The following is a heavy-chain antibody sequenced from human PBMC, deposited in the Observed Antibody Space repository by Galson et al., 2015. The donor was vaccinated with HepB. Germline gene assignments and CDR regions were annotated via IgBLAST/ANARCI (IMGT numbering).Heavy chain of an antibody. V-gene: IGHV1-2*05. D-gene: IGHD2-15*01. CDR1: GYTFTGYY. J-gene: IGHJ6*02. Sequence: SVKVSCKASGYTFTGYYIHWVRQAPGQGLEWMGRINPNSGGTNYAQKFQGRVTMTRDTSISTVYMELRRLRFDDTVVYYCARDRRPLRYCTGDSCSHYFGMDVWGQGTTVTVSS. CDR2: INPNSGGT. CDR3: ARDRRPLRYCTGDSCSHYFGMDV.